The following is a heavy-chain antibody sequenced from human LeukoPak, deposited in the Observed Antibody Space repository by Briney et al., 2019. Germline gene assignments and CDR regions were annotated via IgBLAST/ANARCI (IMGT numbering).Heavy chain of an antibody. CDR3: ARGRRPVSRRDVSGWYPNYYYYYMDV. CDR2: INTNTGNP. V-gene: IGHV7-4-1*02. CDR1: GYTFTSYA. Sequence: GASVKVSCKASGYTFTSYAINWVRQAPGQGLEWMGCINTNTGNPTSAQGFTGRFVFSLDTSVNTAYLQISSLKAEDTAVYYCARGRRPVSRRDVSGWYPNYYYYYMDVWGKGTTVTVSS. D-gene: IGHD6-19*01. J-gene: IGHJ6*03.